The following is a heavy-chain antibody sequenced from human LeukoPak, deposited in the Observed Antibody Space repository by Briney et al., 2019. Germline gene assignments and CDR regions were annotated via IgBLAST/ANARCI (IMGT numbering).Heavy chain of an antibody. V-gene: IGHV4-34*01. CDR3: ARDPTAAGKGAWFDP. Sequence: SETLSLTCAVYGGSFSGYYWSWIRQPPGKGLEWIGETNHSGSTNYNPSLKSRVTISVDTSKNQFSLKLSSVTAADTAVYYCARDPTAAGKGAWFDPWGQGTLVTVSS. CDR1: GGSFSGYY. CDR2: TNHSGST. J-gene: IGHJ5*02. D-gene: IGHD6-13*01.